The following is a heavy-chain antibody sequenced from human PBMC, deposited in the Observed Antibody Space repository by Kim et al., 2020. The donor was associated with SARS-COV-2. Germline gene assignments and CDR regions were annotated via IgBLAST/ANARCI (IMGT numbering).Heavy chain of an antibody. CDR2: ISYDGSNK. CDR3: ARDGEVVVTAIRRRYYYYYGMDV. J-gene: IGHJ6*02. Sequence: GGSLRLSCAASGFTFSSYAMHWVRQAPGKGLEWVAVISYDGSNKYYADSVKGRFTISRDNSKNTLYLQMNSLRAEDTAVYYCARDGEVVVTAIRRRYYYYYGMDVWGQGTTVTVSS. CDR1: GFTFSSYA. D-gene: IGHD2-21*02. V-gene: IGHV3-30*04.